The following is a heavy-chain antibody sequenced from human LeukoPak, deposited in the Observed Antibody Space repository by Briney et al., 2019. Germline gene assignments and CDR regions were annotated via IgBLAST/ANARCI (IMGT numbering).Heavy chain of an antibody. CDR3: ARASSGYLAYYYYGVDV. V-gene: IGHV1-8*01. CDR2: MNPNSGNT. J-gene: IGHJ6*02. CDR1: GYTFTSYD. D-gene: IGHD5-12*01. Sequence: ASVKVSCKASGYTFTSYDINWVRQATGQGLEWMGWMNPNSGNTGYAQKFQGRVTMTRNTSISTAYMELSSLRSEDTAVYYCARASSGYLAYYYYGVDVWGQGTTVTVSS.